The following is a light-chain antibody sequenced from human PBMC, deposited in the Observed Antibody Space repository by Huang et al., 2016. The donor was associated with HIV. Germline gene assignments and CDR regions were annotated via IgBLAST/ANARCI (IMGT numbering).Light chain of an antibody. CDR2: DSS. Sequence: DIQVTQSPSSLSASVGDRVTITCRASQPINTYLNWYQQKPGKAPKLLIYDSSTLQSGVPSRCSGSGSGTDFTLTISSLQPEDFATYYCQQSYSMPITFGLGTRLEI. CDR1: QPINTY. V-gene: IGKV1-39*01. J-gene: IGKJ5*01. CDR3: QQSYSMPIT.